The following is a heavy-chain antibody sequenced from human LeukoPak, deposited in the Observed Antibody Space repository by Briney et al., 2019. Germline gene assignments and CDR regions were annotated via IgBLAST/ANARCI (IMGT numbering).Heavy chain of an antibody. J-gene: IGHJ6*02. CDR2: ISYDGSNK. CDR1: GFTFSSYG. D-gene: IGHD2-2*01. CDR3: ARVGHCSSTSCSFNYYGMDV. V-gene: IGHV3-30*03. Sequence: GGSLRLSCAASGFTFSSYGMHWVRQAPGKGLEWVAVISYDGSNKYYADSVKGRFTISRDNSKNTLYLQMNSLRAEDTAVYYCARVGHCSSTSCSFNYYGMDVWGQGTTVTVSS.